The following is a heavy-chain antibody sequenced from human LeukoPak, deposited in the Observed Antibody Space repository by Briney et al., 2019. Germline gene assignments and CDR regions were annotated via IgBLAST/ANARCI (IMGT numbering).Heavy chain of an antibody. CDR3: ARVGVRGYYYGMDV. V-gene: IGHV3-74*01. Sequence: GGSLRLSCAASGFTFSSYWMHWVRQAAGKGLVWDSRINTDGSSTSYADSVKGRFTISRDNAKNTLYLQMNSLRAEDTAVYYCARVGVRGYYYGMDVWGQGTTVTVSS. J-gene: IGHJ6*02. D-gene: IGHD3-10*01. CDR1: GFTFSSYW. CDR2: INTDGSST.